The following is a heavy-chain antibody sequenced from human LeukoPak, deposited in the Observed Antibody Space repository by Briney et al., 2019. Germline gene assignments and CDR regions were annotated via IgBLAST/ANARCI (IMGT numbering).Heavy chain of an antibody. V-gene: IGHV3-30*18. CDR3: AKDWYSSSSRYFDY. J-gene: IGHJ4*02. Sequence: GGSLRLSCAASGFTFSNYGMHWVRQAPGKGLEWVAVISYDGSNKYYADSVKGRFTISRDNSKNTLYLQMSSLRAEGAAVYYCAKDWYSSSSRYFDYWGQGTLVTVSS. CDR1: GFTFSNYG. CDR2: ISYDGSNK. D-gene: IGHD6-13*01.